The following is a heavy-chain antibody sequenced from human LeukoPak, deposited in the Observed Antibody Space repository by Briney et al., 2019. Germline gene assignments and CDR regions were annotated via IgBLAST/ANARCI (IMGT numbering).Heavy chain of an antibody. D-gene: IGHD2-2*01. CDR3: GRLAHNAWYAIDF. CDR2: ILPDGSQK. CDR1: DFTFDFYW. J-gene: IGHJ4*02. Sequence: GGSLRLSCVASDFTFDFYWMTWVRQAPGKGLEWLANILPDGSQKYYVDSVKGRFTISRDNPKNSLYLQINSLRAEDTAVYYCGRLAHNAWYAIDFWGQGTLVTVSS. V-gene: IGHV3-7*01.